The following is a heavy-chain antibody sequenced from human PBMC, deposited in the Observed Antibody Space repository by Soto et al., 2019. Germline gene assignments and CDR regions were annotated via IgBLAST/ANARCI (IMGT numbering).Heavy chain of an antibody. V-gene: IGHV1-69*13. CDR2: IIPMFDST. D-gene: IGHD2-21*02. Sequence: ASVKVSCKAFGGTFSSYAICWVRPAPGQGLEWMGGIIPMFDSTNYAQKFQGRVTITADESPSTAFMELSSLRSEDTAVYYCARRVVVTSVRDIAYYYYGLDVWG. J-gene: IGHJ6*02. CDR1: GGTFSSYA. CDR3: ARRVVVTSVRDIAYYYYGLDV.